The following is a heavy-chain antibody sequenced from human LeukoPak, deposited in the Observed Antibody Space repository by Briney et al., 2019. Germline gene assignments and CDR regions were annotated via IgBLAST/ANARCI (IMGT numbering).Heavy chain of an antibody. CDR2: IYYSGRT. V-gene: IGHV4-31*03. J-gene: IGHJ4*02. D-gene: IGHD4-23*01. CDR1: GGSISSGGYY. Sequence: SETLSLTCTVSGGSISSGGYYWSWIRQHPGKGLEWIGYIYYSGRTYYNPSLKSRVTISVDTSKNQFSLKLSSVTAADTAVYYCARAHSLSYGGALDYWGQGTLVTVSS. CDR3: ARAHSLSYGGALDY.